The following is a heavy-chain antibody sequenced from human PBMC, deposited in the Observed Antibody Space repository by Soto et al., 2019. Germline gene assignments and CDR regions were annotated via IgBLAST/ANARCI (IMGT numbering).Heavy chain of an antibody. CDR2: MTYDGSKK. CDR3: AKDLKPGCWWSLGGVEHCMDV. D-gene: IGHD3-16*01. Sequence: QVQLVESGGGVVQPGRSLRLSCVGSGFSFSSYDMNWVRQAPGTGLEWVALMTYDGSKKYYGDSVSGPVTISKDNCKNTLYLQMDHLRAEVTVIYYCAKDLKPGCWWSLGGVEHCMDVWGRGTTVSVSS. V-gene: IGHV3-30*18. J-gene: IGHJ6*03. CDR1: GFSFSSYD.